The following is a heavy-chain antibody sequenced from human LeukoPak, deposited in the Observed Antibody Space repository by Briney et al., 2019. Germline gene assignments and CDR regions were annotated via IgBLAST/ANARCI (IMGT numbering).Heavy chain of an antibody. J-gene: IGHJ4*02. D-gene: IGHD3-16*01. CDR1: GFTFSRYA. Sequence: GGSLRLSCSASGFTFSRYAMHWVRQAPGKGLEYVSVISSNGGSTYYADSVKGRFTISRDNSKNTLYLQMSSLGAEDTAVYYCVKNLQRGGWYWGQGTLVTVSS. V-gene: IGHV3-64D*09. CDR2: ISSNGGST. CDR3: VKNLQRGGWY.